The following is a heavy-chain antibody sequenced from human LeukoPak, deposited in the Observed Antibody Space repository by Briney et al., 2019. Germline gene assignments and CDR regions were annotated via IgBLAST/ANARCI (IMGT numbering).Heavy chain of an antibody. Sequence: SETLSLTCTVSGGSISSYYWSWIRQPPGKGLEWIGYIYYSGSTNYNPSLKSRVTISVDTSKNQFSLKLSSVTAADTAVYHCARLEGYCSGGSCYQYYFDYWGQGTLVTVSS. J-gene: IGHJ4*02. V-gene: IGHV4-59*08. CDR1: GGSISSYY. D-gene: IGHD2-15*01. CDR2: IYYSGST. CDR3: ARLEGYCSGGSCYQYYFDY.